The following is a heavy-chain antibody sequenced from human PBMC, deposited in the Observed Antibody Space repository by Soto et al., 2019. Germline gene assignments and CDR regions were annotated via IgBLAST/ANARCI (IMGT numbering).Heavy chain of an antibody. CDR1: GFTFSGSA. Sequence: GGSLRLSCAASGFTFSGSAMHWVRQASGKGLEWVGRIRSKANSYATAYAASVKGRFTISRDDSKNTAYLQMNSLKTEDTAVYYCTRFTAARREDAFDIWGQGTMVTVSS. J-gene: IGHJ3*02. D-gene: IGHD6-6*01. CDR3: TRFTAARREDAFDI. CDR2: IRSKANSYAT. V-gene: IGHV3-73*01.